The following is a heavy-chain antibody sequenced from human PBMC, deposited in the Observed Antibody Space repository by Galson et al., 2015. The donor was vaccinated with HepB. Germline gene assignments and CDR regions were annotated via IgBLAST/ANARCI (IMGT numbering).Heavy chain of an antibody. Sequence: SLRLSCAASGFTFKNYPLHWVRQAPGKGLEWVAFISYDAYDKYYGDSVKGRFTVSRDNSQNTLHLQMNSLRPEGTATYYCARARAYYFDYWGQGTLVTVAS. CDR2: ISYDAYDK. CDR1: GFTFKNYP. V-gene: IGHV3-30-3*01. J-gene: IGHJ4*02. CDR3: ARARAYYFDY. D-gene: IGHD3-10*01.